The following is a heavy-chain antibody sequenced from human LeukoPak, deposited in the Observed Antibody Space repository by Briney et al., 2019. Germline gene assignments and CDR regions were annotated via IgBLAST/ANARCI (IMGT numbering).Heavy chain of an antibody. CDR2: IWFDKNQ. Sequence: GGSLRLSCAASGFILNDYGMHWVRQAPGKGLEWVADIWFDKNQHFADSVKGRFAISRDNSRNTVYLQINSLRAEDTAVYYCARDRHCVNGVCHSPPGMDVWGQGTTVTVSS. CDR1: GFILNDYG. CDR3: ARDRHCVNGVCHSPPGMDV. D-gene: IGHD2-8*01. J-gene: IGHJ6*02. V-gene: IGHV3-33*01.